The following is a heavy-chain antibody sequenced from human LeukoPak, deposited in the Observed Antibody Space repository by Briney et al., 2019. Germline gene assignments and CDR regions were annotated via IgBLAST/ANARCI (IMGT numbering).Heavy chain of an antibody. D-gene: IGHD7-27*01. CDR1: GFTFSSYW. J-gene: IGHJ6*03. Sequence: GGSLRLSCAASGFTFSSYWMSWVRQAPGKGLEWVANIKQDGSGKYYVDSVKGRFTISRDNAKNSLYLQMNSLRAEDTAVYYCARAGAYYYMDVWGKGTTVTVSS. CDR2: IKQDGSGK. V-gene: IGHV3-7*01. CDR3: ARAGAYYYMDV.